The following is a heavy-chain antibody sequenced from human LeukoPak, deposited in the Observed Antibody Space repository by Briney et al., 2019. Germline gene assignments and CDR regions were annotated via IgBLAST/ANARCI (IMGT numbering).Heavy chain of an antibody. J-gene: IGHJ4*02. CDR1: GYSFTSYW. V-gene: IGHV5-51*01. CDR3: ARGSGSYHTAYMN. CDR2: IYPGDSDT. D-gene: IGHD1-26*01. Sequence: GESLKISCKGSGYSFTSYWIGWVRQMPEKSLEWMGIIYPGDSDTRYNPSFQGQVTISADKSLSTAYLQWTSLKASDTAMYYCARGSGSYHTAYMNWGQGSPVTVSS.